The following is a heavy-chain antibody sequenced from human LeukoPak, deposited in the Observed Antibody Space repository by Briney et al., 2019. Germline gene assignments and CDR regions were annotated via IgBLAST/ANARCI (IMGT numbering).Heavy chain of an antibody. V-gene: IGHV3-48*03. J-gene: IGHJ6*04. D-gene: IGHD6-19*01. CDR1: GFTFSSYE. CDR2: ISSGGSTI. Sequence: GSLRLSCATSGFTFSSYEMNWVRQAPGKGLEWVSYISSGGSTIYYADSVKGRFTISRDKAKNSLYLQMNSLRAEDTAVYYCAREWKQWLVPSYYYYGMDVWGKGTTVTVSS. CDR3: AREWKQWLVPSYYYYGMDV.